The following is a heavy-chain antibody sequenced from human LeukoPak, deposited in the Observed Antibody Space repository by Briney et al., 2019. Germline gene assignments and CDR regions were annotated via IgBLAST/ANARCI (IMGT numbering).Heavy chain of an antibody. V-gene: IGHV4-39*01. D-gene: IGHD1-26*01. Sequence: SEALSLTCTVSGGSISSSSYYWGWIRQPPGKGLEWIGSIYYSGSTYYNPSLKSRVTISVDTSKNQFSLKLSSVTAADTAVYYCARGTSGSYSGDYWGQGTLVTVSS. CDR2: IYYSGST. J-gene: IGHJ4*02. CDR3: ARGTSGSYSGDY. CDR1: GGSISSSSYY.